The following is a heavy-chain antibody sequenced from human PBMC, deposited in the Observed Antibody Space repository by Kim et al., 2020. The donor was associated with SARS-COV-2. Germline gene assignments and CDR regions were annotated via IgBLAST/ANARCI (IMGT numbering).Heavy chain of an antibody. Sequence: GGSLRLSCAASGFTLSNYWMHWVRQAPGRGLVWVSRSNGDGSRQTYADSVKGRFTVSGDNAKNTLYLQMNSLRAEDTAVYYCAKSDWIDPRGQGTLVTVS. CDR1: GFTLSNYW. V-gene: IGHV3-74*01. D-gene: IGHD3-3*01. CDR2: SNGDGSRQ. J-gene: IGHJ5*02. CDR3: AKSDWIDP.